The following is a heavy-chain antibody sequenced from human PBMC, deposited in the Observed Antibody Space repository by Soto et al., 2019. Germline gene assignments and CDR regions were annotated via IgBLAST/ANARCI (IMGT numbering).Heavy chain of an antibody. Sequence: SETLSLTCTVSGGSISSGDYYWSWIRQPPGKGLEWIGYIYYSGINYYNPSLKSRVTISVDTSKNQFSLKLSSVTDADTAVYYCDISQDGSYGSGSYSYWPQATLLTVSS. D-gene: IGHD3-10*01. J-gene: IGHJ4*02. V-gene: IGHV4-30-4*01. CDR1: GGSISSGDYY. CDR3: DISQDGSYGSGSYSY. CDR2: IYYSGIN.